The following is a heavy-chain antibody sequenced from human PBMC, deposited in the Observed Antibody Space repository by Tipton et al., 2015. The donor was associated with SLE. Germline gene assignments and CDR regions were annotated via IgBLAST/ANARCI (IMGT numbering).Heavy chain of an antibody. Sequence: SLRLSCATSGFTFNTYGMHWVRQAPGKGLEWVTFIRFDGKKIYYTDSVRGRFTISRDDSTKTVYLQMNSLRPDDTAVYYCAKPSQGTGSSDYWGQGTLVTVSS. D-gene: IGHD6-6*01. J-gene: IGHJ4*02. V-gene: IGHV3-30*02. CDR1: GFTFNTYG. CDR3: AKPSQGTGSSDY. CDR2: IRFDGKKI.